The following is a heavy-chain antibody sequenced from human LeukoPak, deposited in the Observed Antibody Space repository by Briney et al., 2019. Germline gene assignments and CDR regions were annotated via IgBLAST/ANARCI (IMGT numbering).Heavy chain of an antibody. D-gene: IGHD1-26*01. CDR2: ISGSGGNT. CDR1: GFTFSSDG. Sequence: GGSLRLSCAASGFTFSSDGMSWVRQAPGKGLEWVSAISGSGGNTYYADSVKGRFTISRDNSKNTLYLQMNSLRAEDTAVYYCAKGKRSIVGATDFDCWGQGTLGTVSS. J-gene: IGHJ4*02. V-gene: IGHV3-23*01. CDR3: AKGKRSIVGATDFDC.